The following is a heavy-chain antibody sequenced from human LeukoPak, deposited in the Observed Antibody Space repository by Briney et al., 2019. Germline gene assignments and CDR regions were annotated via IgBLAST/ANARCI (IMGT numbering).Heavy chain of an antibody. D-gene: IGHD3-22*01. CDR3: AREPDYYDSSGWYYFDY. CDR2: IYYSGST. V-gene: IGHV4-59*01. J-gene: IGHJ4*02. Sequence: KPSETLSLTCTVSGGSISSYYWSWIRQAPGKGLEWIRYIYYSGSTNYNPSLKSRVTISVDTSKNQFSLKLSSVTAADTAVYYCAREPDYYDSSGWYYFDYWGQGTLVTVSS. CDR1: GGSISSYY.